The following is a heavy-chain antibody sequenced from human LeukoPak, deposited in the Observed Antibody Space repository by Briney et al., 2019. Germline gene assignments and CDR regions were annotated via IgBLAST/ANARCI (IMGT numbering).Heavy chain of an antibody. CDR3: TRDAYNFNDFDY. CDR1: EFTFSNYA. V-gene: IGHV3-30*16. CDR2: VSYHGNDG. Sequence: GGSLRLSCAVSEFTFSNYAMHWVRRPPGTGLEWVAVVSYHGNDGYYADSVRGRFTISRDNSKNTLYLQIDSLRLEDTAIYYCTRDAYNFNDFDYWGQGTLVTVSS. D-gene: IGHD5-24*01. J-gene: IGHJ4*02.